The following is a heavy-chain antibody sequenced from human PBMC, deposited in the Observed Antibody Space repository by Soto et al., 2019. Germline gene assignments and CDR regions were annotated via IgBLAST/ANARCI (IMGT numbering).Heavy chain of an antibody. CDR2: INHSGST. CDR1: GGSFSGYY. CDR3: ASVGGTDYYYYMDV. D-gene: IGHD3-16*01. Sequence: SETLSLTCAVYGGSFSGYYWSWIRQPPGKGLEWIGEINHSGSTNYNPSLKSRVTISVDTSKNQFSLKLSSVTAADTAVYYCASVGGTDYYYYMDVWGKGTTVTVSS. J-gene: IGHJ6*03. V-gene: IGHV4-34*01.